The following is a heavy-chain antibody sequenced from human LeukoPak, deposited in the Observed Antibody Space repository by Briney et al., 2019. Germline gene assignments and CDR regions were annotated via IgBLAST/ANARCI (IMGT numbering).Heavy chain of an antibody. Sequence: GASVKVSCKASGYTFTGYYMHWVRQAPGQGLEWMGWINPNSGGTNYAQKFQGRVTMTRDTSISTAYMELSRLRSDDTAVYYCARDWEGYCSSTSCVSYYYYYMDVWGKGTTVTVSS. CDR1: GYTFTGYY. CDR3: ARDWEGYCSSTSCVSYYYYYMDV. J-gene: IGHJ6*03. V-gene: IGHV1-2*02. CDR2: INPNSGGT. D-gene: IGHD2-2*01.